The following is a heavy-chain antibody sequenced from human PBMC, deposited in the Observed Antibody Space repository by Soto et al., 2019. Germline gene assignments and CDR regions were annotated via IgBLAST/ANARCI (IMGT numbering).Heavy chain of an antibody. Sequence: EVQLVESGGGLVQPGRSLRLSCAASGFTFDDYAMHWVRQAPGKGLEWVSGISWNSGSIGYADSVKGRFTISRDNAKNSLYLQMNSLRAEDTALYYCAKGPYGDYDVGAFDIWGQGTMVTVSS. CDR2: ISWNSGSI. CDR1: GFTFDDYA. D-gene: IGHD4-17*01. J-gene: IGHJ3*02. V-gene: IGHV3-9*01. CDR3: AKGPYGDYDVGAFDI.